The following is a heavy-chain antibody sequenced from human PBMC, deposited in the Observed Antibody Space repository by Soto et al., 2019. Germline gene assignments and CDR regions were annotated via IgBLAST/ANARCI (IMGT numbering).Heavy chain of an antibody. CDR3: ASHQAETYSSSWAFYP. CDR1: GGSISSGGYY. Sequence: QVQLQESGPGLVKPSQTLSLTCTVSGGSISSGGYYWSWIRQHPGKGLEWIGYIYYSGSTYYNPSLKRRVIIAGDTPQNQFSLNLSSVTAADTAVYYCASHQAETYSSSWAFYPWGQGTLVTVSS. V-gene: IGHV4-31*03. D-gene: IGHD6-13*01. J-gene: IGHJ5*02. CDR2: IYYSGST.